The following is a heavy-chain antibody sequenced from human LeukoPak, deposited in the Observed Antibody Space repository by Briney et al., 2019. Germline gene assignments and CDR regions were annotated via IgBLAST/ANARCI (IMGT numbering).Heavy chain of an antibody. V-gene: IGHV1-69*05. Sequence: SVKVSCKASGGTFSSYAIRWVRQAPGQGLEWMGGIIPIFGTANYAQKFQGRVTITTDESTSTAYMELSSLRSEDTAVYYCARDLFPASSSRQPNWFDPWGQGTLVTVSS. CDR1: GGTFSSYA. CDR3: ARDLFPASSSRQPNWFDP. D-gene: IGHD6-13*01. CDR2: IIPIFGTA. J-gene: IGHJ5*02.